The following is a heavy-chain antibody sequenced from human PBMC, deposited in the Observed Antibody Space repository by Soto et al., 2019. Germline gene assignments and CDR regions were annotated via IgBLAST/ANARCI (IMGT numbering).Heavy chain of an antibody. CDR1: GYTLTELS. D-gene: IGHD3-16*01. CDR2: FDPEDGET. Sequence: ASVKVSCKVSGYTLTELSMHWVRQVPGKGLEWMGGFDPEDGETIYAQKFQGRVTMTEDTSTDTAYMELSSLRSEDTAVYYSATGVGAVHPAFDIWGQGTMVTVSS. CDR3: ATGVGAVHPAFDI. V-gene: IGHV1-24*01. J-gene: IGHJ3*02.